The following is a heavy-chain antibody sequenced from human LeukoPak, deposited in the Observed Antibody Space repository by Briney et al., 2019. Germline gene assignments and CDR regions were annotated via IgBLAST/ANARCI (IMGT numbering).Heavy chain of an antibody. Sequence: GASVKVSCKASGYTFTSYGISWVRQAPGQGLEWMGWISAYNGNTNYAQKLQGRVTMTTDTSTSTAYMELRSLRSVDTAVYYCARDLNLRRLWFGESDYYYYYMDVWGKGTTVTVSS. D-gene: IGHD3-10*01. CDR2: ISAYNGNT. J-gene: IGHJ6*03. CDR1: GYTFTSYG. CDR3: ARDLNLRRLWFGESDYYYYYMDV. V-gene: IGHV1-18*01.